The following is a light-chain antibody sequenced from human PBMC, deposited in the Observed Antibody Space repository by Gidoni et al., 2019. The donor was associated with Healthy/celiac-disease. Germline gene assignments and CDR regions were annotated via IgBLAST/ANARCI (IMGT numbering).Light chain of an antibody. CDR2: AAS. CDR3: QQCYSTPST. Sequence: DSQTTQSPSALSASVGDRVTITCRASQSISSYLNWYQQKPGKAPKHLIYAASSLQSGVPSRFSGSGSGTDFTLTISSLQPEDFATYYCQQCYSTPSTFXQXTKLXIK. CDR1: QSISSY. V-gene: IGKV1-39*01. J-gene: IGKJ2*01.